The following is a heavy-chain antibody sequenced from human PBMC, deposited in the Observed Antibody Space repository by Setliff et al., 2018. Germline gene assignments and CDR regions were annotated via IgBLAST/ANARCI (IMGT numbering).Heavy chain of an antibody. V-gene: IGHV4-30-4*08. Sequence: SETLSLTCTVSGGSTSSGDYYWSWIRQPPGKGLEWIGYIYYSGSTYYNPSLKSRVTISVDTSKNQFSLKLSSVTAADTAVYYCARLWISYESNTYFYPKYLDFWGQGTLVTVSS. D-gene: IGHD3-22*01. J-gene: IGHJ4*02. CDR3: ARLWISYESNTYFYPKYLDF. CDR2: IYYSGST. CDR1: GGSTSSGDYY.